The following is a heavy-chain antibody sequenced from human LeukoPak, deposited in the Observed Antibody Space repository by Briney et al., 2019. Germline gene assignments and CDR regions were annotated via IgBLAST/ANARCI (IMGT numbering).Heavy chain of an antibody. CDR1: GYTFTSYY. J-gene: IGHJ4*02. Sequence: ASVKVSCKASGYTFTSYYMHWVRQAPGQGLEWMGIINPSGGSTSCAQRFQGRVTMTRDTSTSTVYMELSSLRSEDTAVYYCTRVYDRRGYYYAYWGQGTLVTVSS. CDR2: INPSGGST. D-gene: IGHD3-22*01. V-gene: IGHV1-46*01. CDR3: TRVYDRRGYYYAY.